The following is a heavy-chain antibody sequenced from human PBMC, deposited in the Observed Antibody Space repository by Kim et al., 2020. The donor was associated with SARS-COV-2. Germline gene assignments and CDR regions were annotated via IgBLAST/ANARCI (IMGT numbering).Heavy chain of an antibody. Sequence: ASVKVSCKASGYTFTSYAMNWVGQAPGQGLEWMGWINTNTGNPTYPQGFTGRFVFSLDTSVSTAYLQISSLKAEDTAVYYCARGLIRDGAAAGPVYWGQGTLVTVSS. D-gene: IGHD6-13*01. CDR1: GYTFTSYA. CDR3: ARGLIRDGAAAGPVY. CDR2: INTNTGNP. V-gene: IGHV7-4-1*02. J-gene: IGHJ4*02.